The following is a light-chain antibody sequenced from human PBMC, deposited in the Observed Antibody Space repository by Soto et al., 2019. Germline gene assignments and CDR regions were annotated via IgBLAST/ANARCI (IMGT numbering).Light chain of an antibody. J-gene: IGLJ2*01. CDR2: DNN. CDR1: NSNIGNIY. Sequence: QSVLTQPPSVSAAPGQKVTISCFGSNSNIGNIYVSWYQQLPGTAPKLLIYDNNKRPSGIPDRFSGSKSGTSATLDITGLQTGDEADYYCETWDSSLSVVIFGGGTKLTVL. CDR3: ETWDSSLSVVI. V-gene: IGLV1-51*01.